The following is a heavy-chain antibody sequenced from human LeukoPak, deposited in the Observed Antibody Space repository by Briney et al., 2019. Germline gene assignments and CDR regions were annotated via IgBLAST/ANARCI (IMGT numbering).Heavy chain of an antibody. CDR2: ISSSSSYI. J-gene: IGHJ4*02. CDR3: ARAGTGDYGGNSYYFDY. D-gene: IGHD4-23*01. V-gene: IGHV3-21*01. CDR1: GFTFSSYS. Sequence: GGSLRLSCAASGFTFSSYSMNWVRQAPGKGLEWVSSISSSSSYIYYADSVRGRFTISRDNAKSSLYLQMNSLRAEDTAVCYCARAGTGDYGGNSYYFDYWGQGTLVTVSS.